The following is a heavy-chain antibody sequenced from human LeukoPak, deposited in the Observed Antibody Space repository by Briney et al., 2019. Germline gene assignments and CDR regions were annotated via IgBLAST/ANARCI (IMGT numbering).Heavy chain of an antibody. CDR3: ARDSDQGGIDY. D-gene: IGHD3-16*01. J-gene: IGHJ4*02. V-gene: IGHV4-38-2*02. Sequence: SETLSLTCTVSGYSISSGYYWGWIRQPPGKGLEWIGTIYYSGTIYYNSSLKSRVTKSVDRSKNQLSLKLSSLTAADTAVYFCARDSDQGGIDYWGQGTLVTVSS. CDR1: GYSISSGYY. CDR2: IYYSGTI.